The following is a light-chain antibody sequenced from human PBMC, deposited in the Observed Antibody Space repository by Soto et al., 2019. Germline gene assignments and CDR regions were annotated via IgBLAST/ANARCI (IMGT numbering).Light chain of an antibody. CDR1: QSVSGY. J-gene: IGKJ4*01. V-gene: IGKV3-11*01. CDR3: QQRSNWPST. Sequence: EIVLTQSPATLSLSPGNRATLSCRSSQSVSGYLAWYQQKPGQAPRLLNYDASHRATGIPARFSGSGSGTDFTLTIASLEPEDFAVYYCQQRSNWPSTFGGGTKVEI. CDR2: DAS.